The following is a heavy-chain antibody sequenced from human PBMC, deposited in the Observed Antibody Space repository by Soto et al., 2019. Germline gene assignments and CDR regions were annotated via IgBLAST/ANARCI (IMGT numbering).Heavy chain of an antibody. Sequence: GGSLRLSCAASGFTFTNYGMLWVRQAPGKGLEWVAIISYDGSNKYYADSVKGRFTISRDNSKNTLYLQVNSLRPDDTAVYYCAKDRSGGGSPFDYWGQGTLVTVSS. D-gene: IGHD1-26*01. CDR3: AKDRSGGGSPFDY. J-gene: IGHJ4*02. CDR1: GFTFTNYG. V-gene: IGHV3-30*18. CDR2: ISYDGSNK.